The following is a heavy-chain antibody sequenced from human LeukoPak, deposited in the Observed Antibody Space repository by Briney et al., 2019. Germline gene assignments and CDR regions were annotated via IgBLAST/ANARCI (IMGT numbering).Heavy chain of an antibody. V-gene: IGHV1-2*02. J-gene: IGHJ3*02. D-gene: IGHD5-18*01. CDR1: GYTFTACY. CDR2: INPASGGT. CDR3: ARAGGGYSSGWGAFDI. Sequence: ASVKVSCKASGYTFTACYIHWVRQAPGQGLGWMGWINPASGGTSYAQKFQGRVTMTSDTSISTAYMELSRLRSDDTAVYFCARAGGGYSSGWGAFDIWGQGTMVTVSS.